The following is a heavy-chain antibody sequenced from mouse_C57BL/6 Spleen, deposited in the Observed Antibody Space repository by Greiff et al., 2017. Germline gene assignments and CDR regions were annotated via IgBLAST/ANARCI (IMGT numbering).Heavy chain of an antibody. V-gene: IGHV1-61*01. CDR2: IYPSDSET. J-gene: IGHJ4*01. Sequence: VQLQQHGAELVRPGSSVKLSCKASGYTFTSYWMDWVKQRPGQGLEWIGNIYPSDSETHYNHKFKDKATLTVDKSSSTAYMQLSSLTSEDSEVYYCERMTTVVAHYAMDYWGQGTSVTVSS. CDR1: GYTFTSYW. D-gene: IGHD1-1*01. CDR3: ERMTTVVAHYAMDY.